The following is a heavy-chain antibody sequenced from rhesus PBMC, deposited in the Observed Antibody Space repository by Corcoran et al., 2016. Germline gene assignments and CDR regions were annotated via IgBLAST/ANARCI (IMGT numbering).Heavy chain of an antibody. CDR2: IYPGDSDT. D-gene: IGHD5-42*01. Sequence: EVQLVQSGAEVKRPAESLRISCKTSCYSFSTSWTRRVRQMPGECLEWMGSIYPGDSDTRYHPSFQGHVTISADKSISTTYLQWSSLKASDTATYYCARKGNFDYWGQGVLVTVSS. CDR1: CYSFSTSW. J-gene: IGHJ4*01. V-gene: IGHV5S1*01. CDR3: ARKGNFDY.